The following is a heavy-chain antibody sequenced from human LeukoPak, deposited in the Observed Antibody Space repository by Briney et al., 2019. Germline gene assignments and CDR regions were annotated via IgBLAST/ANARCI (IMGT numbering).Heavy chain of an antibody. CDR2: ISYDGSNK. Sequence: GGSLRLSCAASGFTFSSYAMHWVRQAPGKGLEWVAVISYDGSNKYYADSVKGRFTISRDNSKNTLYLQMNSLRAEDTAVYYCARVGATRKMDDYWGQGTLVTVSS. CDR3: ARVGATRKMDDY. V-gene: IGHV3-30-3*01. J-gene: IGHJ4*02. D-gene: IGHD5-12*01. CDR1: GFTFSSYA.